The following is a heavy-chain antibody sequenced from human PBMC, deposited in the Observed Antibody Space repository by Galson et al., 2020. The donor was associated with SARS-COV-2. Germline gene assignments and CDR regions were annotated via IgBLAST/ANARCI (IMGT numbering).Heavy chain of an antibody. CDR3: ARDLGYSYGYGIDY. Sequence: TGGSLRLSCAASGFTFSNYGMDWVRRAPGKGLEWVSFISSSSTFIYYADSVKGRFTISRDNAKNSLYLQMNSLRAEDTAVYYCARDLGYSYGYGIDYWGQGTLVTVSS. J-gene: IGHJ4*02. CDR2: ISSSSTFI. D-gene: IGHD5-18*01. V-gene: IGHV3-21*01. CDR1: GFTFSNYG.